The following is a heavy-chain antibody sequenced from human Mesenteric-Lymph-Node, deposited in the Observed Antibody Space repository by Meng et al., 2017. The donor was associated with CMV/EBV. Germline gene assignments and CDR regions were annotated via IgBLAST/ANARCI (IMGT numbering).Heavy chain of an antibody. Sequence: GESLKISCAASGFTVSSNYMSWVRQAPGKGLEWVSVIYSGGSTYYADSVKGRFTISRDNSKNTLYLQMNSLRAEDTAVYYCARDRVTQGYCSSTSCYTIYYYGMDVWGQGTTVTVSS. CDR3: ARDRVTQGYCSSTSCYTIYYYGMDV. V-gene: IGHV3-53*01. CDR1: GFTVSSNY. CDR2: IYSGGST. J-gene: IGHJ6*02. D-gene: IGHD2-2*02.